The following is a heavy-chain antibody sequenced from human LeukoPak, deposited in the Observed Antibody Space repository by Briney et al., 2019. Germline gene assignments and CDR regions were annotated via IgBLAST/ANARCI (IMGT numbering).Heavy chain of an antibody. CDR2: ISYDGSNK. J-gene: IGHJ4*02. CDR1: GFTSSSYA. Sequence: PGGSLRLSCAASGFTSSSYAMHWVRQAPGKGLEWVAIISYDGSNKYYADSVKGRFTISRDNSKNTLYLQMNSLRAEDTAVYYCAKGHYSSGWYAENYWGQGTLVTVSS. V-gene: IGHV3-30*04. D-gene: IGHD6-19*01. CDR3: AKGHYSSGWYAENY.